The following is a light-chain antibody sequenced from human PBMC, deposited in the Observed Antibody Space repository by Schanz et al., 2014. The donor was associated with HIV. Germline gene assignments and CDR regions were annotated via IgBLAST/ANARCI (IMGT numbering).Light chain of an antibody. CDR1: SRHVGSYNL. V-gene: IGLV2-23*02. CDR3: CSYARSGV. J-gene: IGLJ3*02. CDR2: EVN. Sequence: QSALTQPASVSGSPGQSITISCTGTSRHVGSYNLVSWYQQYPGKVPKLMIYEVNKLPSGISDRFSGSKSGNTASLTISGLQAEDEADYYCCSYARSGVFGGGTKLTVL.